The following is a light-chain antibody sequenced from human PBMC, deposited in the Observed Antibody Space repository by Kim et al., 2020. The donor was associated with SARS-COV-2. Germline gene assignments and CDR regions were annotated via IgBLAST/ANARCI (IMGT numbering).Light chain of an antibody. CDR3: QKYNSAPWT. Sequence: ASVGDRVTITCRASQGINTYLAWYQQKPGKVPKLLIYGASALHSGVPSRFSGSGSGTDFTLTIISLQPEDVATYYCQKYNSAPWTFGQGTKVDIK. V-gene: IGKV1-27*01. CDR1: QGINTY. CDR2: GAS. J-gene: IGKJ1*01.